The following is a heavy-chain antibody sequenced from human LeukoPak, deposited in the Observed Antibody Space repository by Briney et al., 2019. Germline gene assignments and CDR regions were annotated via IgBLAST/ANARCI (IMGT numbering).Heavy chain of an antibody. V-gene: IGHV3-21*01. J-gene: IGHJ2*01. D-gene: IGHD4-17*01. CDR3: ARDMTTVRYWYFDL. Sequence: GGSLRLSCAASGFTFSSYSMNWVRQAPGKGLEWVSSISSGSSYIYYADPVRGRFTISRDNAKNSLYLQMNSLRAEDTAVYYCARDMTTVRYWYFDLWGRGTLVTVSS. CDR1: GFTFSSYS. CDR2: ISSGSSYI.